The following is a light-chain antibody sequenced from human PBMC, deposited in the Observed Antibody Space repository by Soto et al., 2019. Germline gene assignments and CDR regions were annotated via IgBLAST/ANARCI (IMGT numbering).Light chain of an antibody. J-gene: IGKJ1*01. V-gene: IGKV1-5*03. CDR3: QHYNSYSEA. CDR2: KAS. Sequence: DIQMTQSPSTLSGAVGDRVTITCRASQTISSWLAQYQQKPGKAPKLLIDKASTLKSGVTSRFSGSGSGTEFTLTISSLQPDDFATYYCQHYNSYSEAFRQGTKVELK. CDR1: QTISSW.